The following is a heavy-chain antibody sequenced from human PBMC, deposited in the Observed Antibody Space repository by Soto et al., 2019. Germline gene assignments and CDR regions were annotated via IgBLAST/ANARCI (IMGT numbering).Heavy chain of an antibody. CDR1: GYTFMNHY. Sequence: QVQLVQSGAEVKKPGASVKVSCKTSGYTFMNHYMHWMRQAPGQGLEWMGIINPTGDRINYAEKFEGRDTMTTDTSTSTFSRELTSLRREYTAVYYCARDGGNMWGYFDHWGQGSLVNVSS. CDR2: INPTGDRI. J-gene: IGHJ4*02. CDR3: ARDGGNMWGYFDH. V-gene: IGHV1-46*01. D-gene: IGHD7-27*01.